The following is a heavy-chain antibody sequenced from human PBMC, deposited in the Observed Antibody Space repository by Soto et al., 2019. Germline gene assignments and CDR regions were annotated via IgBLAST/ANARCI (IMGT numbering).Heavy chain of an antibody. D-gene: IGHD3-9*01. CDR1: GFTFSSYG. J-gene: IGHJ4*02. Sequence: QVQLVESGGGVVQPGRSLRLSCAASGFTFSSYGMHWVRQAPGKGLEWVAVISYDGGDKYYADSVKGRFTISRNNSKNTLYLQVNSLRAEDTAVYYCAKDRVSRYFDWLSGLYYFDYWGQGTLVTVSS. V-gene: IGHV3-30*18. CDR2: ISYDGGDK. CDR3: AKDRVSRYFDWLSGLYYFDY.